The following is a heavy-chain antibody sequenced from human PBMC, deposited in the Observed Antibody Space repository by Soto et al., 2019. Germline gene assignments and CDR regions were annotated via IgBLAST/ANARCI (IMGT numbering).Heavy chain of an antibody. D-gene: IGHD2-8*01. CDR1: GGSISSGDYY. CDR2: IYYSGST. V-gene: IGHV4-30-4*01. J-gene: IGHJ5*02. Sequence: PSETLSLTCTVSGGSISSGDYYWSWIRQPPGKGLEWIGYIYYSGSTYYNPSLKSRVTISVDTSKNQFSLKLSSVTAADTAVYYCARDLPYCTNGVCHWNWFGPWGQGTLVTVSS. CDR3: ARDLPYCTNGVCHWNWFGP.